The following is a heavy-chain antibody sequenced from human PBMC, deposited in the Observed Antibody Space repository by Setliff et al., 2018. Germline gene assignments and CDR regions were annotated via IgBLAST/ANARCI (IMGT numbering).Heavy chain of an antibody. Sequence: GASVKVSCKSSGGTFSSSGITWVRQAPGQGLQWLGRFIPILGATNYAQNFQGRVTITADESTSTGYMELRSLRSDDTAVYYCAISTLSICSGGTCPNAFDVWGQGTMVTVSS. V-gene: IGHV1-69*13. CDR2: FIPILGAT. J-gene: IGHJ3*01. CDR3: AISTLSICSGGTCPNAFDV. CDR1: GGTFSSSG. D-gene: IGHD2-15*01.